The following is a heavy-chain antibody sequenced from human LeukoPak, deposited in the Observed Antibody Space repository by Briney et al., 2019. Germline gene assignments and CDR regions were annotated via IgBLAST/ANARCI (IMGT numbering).Heavy chain of an antibody. J-gene: IGHJ3*02. Sequence: GGSLRLSCAASGFTFSSYVMSWVRQAPGKGLQWVSSISGSGDSTYHADSVKGRFTISSDNSKNTLYLQMNSLRAEDTAVYYCARTVGYSDIWGQGTLVTVSS. V-gene: IGHV3-23*01. CDR3: ARTVGYSDI. D-gene: IGHD2-15*01. CDR2: ISGSGDST. CDR1: GFTFSSYV.